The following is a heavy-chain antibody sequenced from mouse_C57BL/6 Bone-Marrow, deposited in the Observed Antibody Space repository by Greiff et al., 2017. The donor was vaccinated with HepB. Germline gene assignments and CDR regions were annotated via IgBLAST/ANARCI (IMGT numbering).Heavy chain of an antibody. Sequence: LVESGAELVKPGASVKISCKASGYAFSSYWMNWVKQRPGKGLEWIGQIYPGDGDTNYNGKFKGKATLTADKSSSTAYMQLSSLTSEDSAVYFCARSVPAWFAYWGQGTLVTVSA. CDR3: ARSVPAWFAY. J-gene: IGHJ3*01. CDR2: IYPGDGDT. D-gene: IGHD5-1*01. CDR1: GYAFSSYW. V-gene: IGHV1-80*01.